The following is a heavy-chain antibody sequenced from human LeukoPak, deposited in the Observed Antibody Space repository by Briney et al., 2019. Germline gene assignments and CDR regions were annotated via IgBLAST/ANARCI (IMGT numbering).Heavy chain of an antibody. CDR2: IYHSGST. J-gene: IGHJ4*02. CDR3: ARVMAYYYGSGTDPLDY. CDR1: GASISSNNW. V-gene: IGHV4-4*02. Sequence: SETLSLTCGVSGASISSNNWWSWVRQSPGKGMEWIVEIYHSGSTKNNPSLKSRVTISVDKSKNQFSLNLRSVTAADTAVYYCARVMAYYYGSGTDPLDYWGQGTLVTVSS. D-gene: IGHD3-10*01.